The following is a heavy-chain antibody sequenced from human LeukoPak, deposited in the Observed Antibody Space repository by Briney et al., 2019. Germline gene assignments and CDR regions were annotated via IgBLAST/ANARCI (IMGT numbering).Heavy chain of an antibody. J-gene: IGHJ3*02. CDR1: GGSFSGYH. D-gene: IGHD3-22*01. CDR2: INHSGST. CDR3: ARPLVVGTNDAFEI. Sequence: PSETLSLTCAVYGGSFSGYHWSWIRQPPGKGLEWIGEINHSGSTNYNPSLKSRVTLSVDTSKKQFSLKLTSVTAAATAVYYCARPLVVGTNDAFEIWGQGTMVTVSS. V-gene: IGHV4-34*01.